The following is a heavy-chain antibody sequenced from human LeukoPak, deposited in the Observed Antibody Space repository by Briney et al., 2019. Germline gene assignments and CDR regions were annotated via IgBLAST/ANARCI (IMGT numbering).Heavy chain of an antibody. CDR2: FDPEDGET. D-gene: IGHD3-10*01. CDR1: GYTLTELA. J-gene: IGHJ4*02. Sequence: GASVKVSCKVSGYTLTELAIHWVRQAPGKGLEWMGAFDPEDGETIYAQKFRGRVTMTENTSTDTAYMELSSLRSEDTAMYYCATEVITMVRVYYFDYWGQGTLVTVSS. V-gene: IGHV1-24*01. CDR3: ATEVITMVRVYYFDY.